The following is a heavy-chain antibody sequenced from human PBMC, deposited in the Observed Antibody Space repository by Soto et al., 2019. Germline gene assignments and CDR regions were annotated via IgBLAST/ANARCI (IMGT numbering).Heavy chain of an antibody. Sequence: EFMKISCKGSGYSFTTDWIGWVRQMPGKGLEWMGVIYPGDSRTRYSPPFQGQVTISADKSISTAYLQWSSLKASDTAMYYCATRRLLSPESSPRGQGTLVTVSS. D-gene: IGHD3-10*01. V-gene: IGHV5-51*01. J-gene: IGHJ5*02. CDR2: IYPGDSRT. CDR1: GYSFTTDW. CDR3: ATRRLLSPESSP.